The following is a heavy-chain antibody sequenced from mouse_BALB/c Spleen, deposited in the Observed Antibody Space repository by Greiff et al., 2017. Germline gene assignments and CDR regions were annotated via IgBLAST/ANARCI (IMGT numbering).Heavy chain of an antibody. V-gene: IGHV1-31*01. CDR1: GYSFTGYY. Sequence: EVQLQQSGPELVKPGASVKISCKASGYSFTGYYMHWVKQSHVKSLEWIGRINPYNGATSYNQNFKDKASLTVDKSSSTAYMELHSLTSEDSAVYYCARGITTVVAHFDYWGQGTTLTVSS. D-gene: IGHD1-1*01. J-gene: IGHJ2*01. CDR2: INPYNGAT. CDR3: ARGITTVVAHFDY.